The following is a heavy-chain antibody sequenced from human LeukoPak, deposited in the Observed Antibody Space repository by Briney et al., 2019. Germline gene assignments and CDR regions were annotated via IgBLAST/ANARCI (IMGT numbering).Heavy chain of an antibody. J-gene: IGHJ5*02. V-gene: IGHV4-59*08. D-gene: IGHD3-22*01. Sequence: PSETLSHTCTVSGGSISSYYWSWIRQPPGKGLEWIGYIYYSGSTNYNPSLKSRVTISVDTSKNQFSLKLSSVTAADTAVYYCARHPYYYDSSGYRNWFDPWGQGTLVTVSS. CDR2: IYYSGST. CDR1: GGSISSYY. CDR3: ARHPYYYDSSGYRNWFDP.